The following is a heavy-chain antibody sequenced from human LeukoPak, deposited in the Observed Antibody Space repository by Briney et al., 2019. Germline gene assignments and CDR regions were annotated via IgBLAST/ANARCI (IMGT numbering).Heavy chain of an antibody. Sequence: PSQTLSLTCTVSGGSISSGDYYWSWIRQPPGKGLEWIGYIYYSGSTYYNPSLKSRVTISVDTSKNQFSLKLSSVTAADTAVYYCARVFQTSWLHHYMDVWGKGTTVTVSS. CDR3: ARVFQTSWLHHYMDV. J-gene: IGHJ6*03. V-gene: IGHV4-30-4*08. D-gene: IGHD2-2*01. CDR2: IYYSGST. CDR1: GGSISSGDYY.